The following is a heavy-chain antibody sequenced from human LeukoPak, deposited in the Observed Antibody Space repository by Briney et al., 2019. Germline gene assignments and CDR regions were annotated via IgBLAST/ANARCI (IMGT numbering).Heavy chain of an antibody. Sequence: PGGSLRLSCAASGFTFSSYAMSWVRQAPGKGLEWVSAISGSGGSTYYADSVKGRFTISRDNSKNTLYLQMNSLRAEDTAVYYCAKRGPITMIVAYYFDYWGQGTLVTVSS. J-gene: IGHJ4*02. CDR2: ISGSGGST. D-gene: IGHD3-22*01. CDR1: GFTFSSYA. V-gene: IGHV3-23*01. CDR3: AKRGPITMIVAYYFDY.